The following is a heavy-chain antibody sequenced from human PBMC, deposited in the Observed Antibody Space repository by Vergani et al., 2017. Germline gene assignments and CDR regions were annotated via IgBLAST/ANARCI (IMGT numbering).Heavy chain of an antibody. J-gene: IGHJ4*02. V-gene: IGHV3-23*04. D-gene: IGHD4-17*01. Sequence: VQLVESGGGVVQPGRSLRLSCAASGFTFSSYAMSWVRQAPGKGLEWVSGISGGGGSTYYADSVKGRFTIPRDNSKNTLYLQMNSLRAEDTAVYYCATRRGDYGSIACWSQGTLVTVSS. CDR3: ATRRGDYGSIAC. CDR2: ISGGGGST. CDR1: GFTFSSYA.